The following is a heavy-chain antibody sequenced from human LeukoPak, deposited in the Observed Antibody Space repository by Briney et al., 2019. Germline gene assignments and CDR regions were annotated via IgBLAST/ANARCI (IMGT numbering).Heavy chain of an antibody. J-gene: IGHJ4*02. CDR3: ASEKTTVEYFDY. Sequence: SETLSLTCTVSGGSISSSSYYWGWIRQPPGKGLEWIGSIYYGGSTYYNPSLKSRVTISVDTSKNQFSLKLSSVTAADTAVYYCASEKTTVEYFDYWGQGTLVTVSS. CDR1: GGSISSSSYY. CDR2: IYYGGST. D-gene: IGHD4-23*01. V-gene: IGHV4-39*01.